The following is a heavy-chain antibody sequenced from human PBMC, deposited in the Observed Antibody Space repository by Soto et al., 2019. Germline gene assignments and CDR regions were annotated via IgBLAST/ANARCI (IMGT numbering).Heavy chain of an antibody. CDR1: GYTFRSYD. J-gene: IGHJ4*02. CDR3: TRGQGNH. V-gene: IGHV1-8*01. CDR2: MNPFSGNA. Sequence: ASVKVSCKASGYTFRSYDIYWVRQATGQDLEWMGWMNPFSGNAVYTQKFQDRVTMTRDTSINTAYMEMSGLRSEDTAVYYCTRGQGNHWGQGSLVTVSS.